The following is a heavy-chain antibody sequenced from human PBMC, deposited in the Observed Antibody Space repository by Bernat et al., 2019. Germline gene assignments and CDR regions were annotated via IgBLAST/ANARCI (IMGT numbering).Heavy chain of an antibody. Sequence: EVQLVESGGGLVKPGGSLRLSCAASGFTFSSYSMNWVRQAPGKGLEWVSYISSSSSDIYYADTVKGRFTISRDNAKNSLYLQMNSLRAEYTAVYYCARDPNYDFWSSYSYDYYYMDVWGKGTTVTVSS. D-gene: IGHD3-3*01. V-gene: IGHV3-21*05. CDR1: GFTFSSYS. J-gene: IGHJ6*03. CDR3: ARDPNYDFWSSYSYDYYYMDV. CDR2: ISSSSSDI.